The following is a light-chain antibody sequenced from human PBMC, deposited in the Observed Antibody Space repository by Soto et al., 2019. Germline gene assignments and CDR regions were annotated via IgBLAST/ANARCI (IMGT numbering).Light chain of an antibody. Sequence: QSVLTQPPSVYGSPGQSVTISCTGTSSDIGGSNRVSWYQQPPGTAPKLVIYEVSDRPSGVPDRFSGSKSGNTASLTISGLQAEDEADYYCTSFTSSYTYVFGTGNKVTVL. J-gene: IGLJ1*01. CDR2: EVS. CDR3: TSFTSSYTYV. CDR1: SSDIGGSNR. V-gene: IGLV2-18*02.